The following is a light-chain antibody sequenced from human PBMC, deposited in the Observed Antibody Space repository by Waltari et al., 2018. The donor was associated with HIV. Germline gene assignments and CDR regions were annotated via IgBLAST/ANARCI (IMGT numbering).Light chain of an antibody. CDR3: CSYAGSYTL. Sequence: QSALTQPRSVSGAPGQSVTSSCTGTSSDVGCYNYVSWYQQHPGKAPKLMIYDVSKRPSGVPDRFSGSKSGNTASLTISGLQAEDEADYYCCSYAGSYTLFGGGTKLTVL. J-gene: IGLJ2*01. CDR1: SSDVGCYNY. CDR2: DVS. V-gene: IGLV2-11*01.